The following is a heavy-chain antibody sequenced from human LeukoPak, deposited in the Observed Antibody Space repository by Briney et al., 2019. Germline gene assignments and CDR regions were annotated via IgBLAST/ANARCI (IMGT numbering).Heavy chain of an antibody. Sequence: GRSLRLSCEASGFTFKNHGMHWVRQAPGKGLEWVAVIWYDGSNKYYADSVKGRFTISRDNSKNTLYLQMNSLRAEDTAVCYCTRDRSSVYFDYWGQGTLVIVSS. V-gene: IGHV3-33*01. CDR1: GFTFKNHG. CDR3: TRDRSSVYFDY. J-gene: IGHJ4*02. CDR2: IWYDGSNK. D-gene: IGHD3-22*01.